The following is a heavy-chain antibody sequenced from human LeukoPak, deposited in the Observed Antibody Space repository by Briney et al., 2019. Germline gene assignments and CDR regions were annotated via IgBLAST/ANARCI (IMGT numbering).Heavy chain of an antibody. D-gene: IGHD5-18*01. CDR3: AKEDTAMVPMNY. Sequence: PGGSLRLSCAASGFTFSNYNMNWARQAPGKGLEWVAVISYDGSNKYYADSVKGRFTISRDNSKNTLYLQMNSLRAEDTAVYYCAKEDTAMVPMNYWGQGTLVTVSS. CDR1: GFTFSNYN. CDR2: ISYDGSNK. J-gene: IGHJ4*02. V-gene: IGHV3-30*18.